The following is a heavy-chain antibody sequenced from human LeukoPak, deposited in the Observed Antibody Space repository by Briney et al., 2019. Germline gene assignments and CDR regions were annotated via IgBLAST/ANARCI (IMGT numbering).Heavy chain of an antibody. CDR3: PKEFGMWELKYYFDY. D-gene: IGHD1-26*01. J-gene: IGHJ4*02. Sequence: GGTLRLSCAASGFTFTSYSMSWVRQAPGKGLEWVSDISANGGDTFYADSVKGRFTISRDNSKNTLYLQINSLRAEDTAVYYCPKEFGMWELKYYFDYWGQGTLVTVSS. CDR2: ISANGGDT. V-gene: IGHV3-23*01. CDR1: GFTFTSYS.